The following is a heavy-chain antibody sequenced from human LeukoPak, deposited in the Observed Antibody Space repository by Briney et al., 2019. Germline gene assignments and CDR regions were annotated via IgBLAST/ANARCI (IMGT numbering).Heavy chain of an antibody. V-gene: IGHV4-34*01. J-gene: IGHJ4*02. Sequence: PSETLSLTCAVYGGSFSGYYWSWIRQPPGKGLEWIGEINHSGSTNYNPSLKSRVTISVDTSKNQFSLKLSSVTAADTAVYYCARGSPGYQLPGAFDYWGQGTLVTVSS. CDR1: GGSFSGYY. D-gene: IGHD2-2*01. CDR2: INHSGST. CDR3: ARGSPGYQLPGAFDY.